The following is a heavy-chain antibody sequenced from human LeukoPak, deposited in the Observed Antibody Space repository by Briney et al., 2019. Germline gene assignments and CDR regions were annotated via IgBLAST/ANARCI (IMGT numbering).Heavy chain of an antibody. CDR2: INHNGNVN. J-gene: IGHJ4*02. CDR1: GFTFSSYW. D-gene: IGHD6-13*01. Sequence: GGSLRLSCAASGFTFSSYWMNWARQAPGKGLEWVASINHNGNVNYYVDSVKGRFTISRDNAKNSLYLQMSNLRAEDTAVYYCARVRSSWTKIDYWGQGTLVTVSS. V-gene: IGHV3-7*03. CDR3: ARVRSSWTKIDY.